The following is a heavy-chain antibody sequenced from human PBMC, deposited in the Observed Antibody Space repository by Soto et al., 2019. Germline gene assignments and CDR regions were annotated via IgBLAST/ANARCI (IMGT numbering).Heavy chain of an antibody. V-gene: IGHV3-23*01. CDR3: AKARYYDSSGYLYYFDY. CDR1: GGPFSISA. CDR2: TGGTGRTT. J-gene: IGHJ4*02. D-gene: IGHD3-22*01. Sequence: PGGSLRLSCAASGGPFSISAMSWVRQAPGKGLEWVSTTGGTGRTTYYADSVKGRFTVSRDNSKNTLYLQMNSLRAEDTAVYYCAKARYYDSSGYLYYFDYWGQGALVTVSS.